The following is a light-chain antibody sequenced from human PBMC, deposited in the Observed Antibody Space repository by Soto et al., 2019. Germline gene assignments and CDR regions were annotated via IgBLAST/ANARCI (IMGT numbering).Light chain of an antibody. CDR1: SGHSSYA. Sequence: QSVLTQSPSASASLGASVKLTCTLSSGHSSYAIAWHQQQPEKGPRYLMKLNSDGSHSKGDGIPDRFSGSSSGAERYLTISSLQSEDEADYYCQTWGTGIWAFGGGTQLTVL. CDR2: LNSDGSH. V-gene: IGLV4-69*01. J-gene: IGLJ3*02. CDR3: QTWGTGIWA.